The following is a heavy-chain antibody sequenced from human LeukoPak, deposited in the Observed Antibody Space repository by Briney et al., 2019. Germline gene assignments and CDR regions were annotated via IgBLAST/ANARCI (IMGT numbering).Heavy chain of an antibody. J-gene: IGHJ4*02. Sequence: GGSLKLSCAASGFTFSGSAMHWVRQASGIGLEWVGRIRSKANSYATAYAASVKGRFTISRDDSKNTAYLQMNSLKTEDTAVYYCTSDLWFGELLYDYWGQGTLVTVSS. D-gene: IGHD3-10*01. CDR1: GFTFSGSA. V-gene: IGHV3-73*01. CDR2: IRSKANSYAT. CDR3: TSDLWFGELLYDY.